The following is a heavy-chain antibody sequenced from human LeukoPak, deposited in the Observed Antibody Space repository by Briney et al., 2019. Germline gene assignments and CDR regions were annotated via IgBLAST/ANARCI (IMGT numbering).Heavy chain of an antibody. CDR3: ARDRYVKVGATLFDY. V-gene: IGHV1-2*02. D-gene: IGHD1-26*01. CDR2: INPNSGGT. CDR1: GYTFTSYY. Sequence: ASVKVSCKASGYTFTSYYMHWVRQAPGQGLEWMGWINPNSGGTNYAQKFQGRVTMTRDTSISTAYMELSRLRSDDTAVYYCARDRYVKVGATLFDYWGQGTLVTVSS. J-gene: IGHJ4*02.